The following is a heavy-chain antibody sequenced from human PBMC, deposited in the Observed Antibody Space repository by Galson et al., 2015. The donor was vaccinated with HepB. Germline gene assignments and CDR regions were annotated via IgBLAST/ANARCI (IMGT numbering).Heavy chain of an antibody. V-gene: IGHV4-34*01. Sequence: SETLSLTCAVYGGSFSGYYWSWIRQPPGKGLEWIGEINHSGSTNYNPSLKSRVTISVDTSKNQFSLKLSSVTAADTAVYYCARGRDSYKGSLNYWGQGTLVTVSS. CDR3: ARGRDSYKGSLNY. CDR2: INHSGST. CDR1: GGSFSGYY. J-gene: IGHJ4*02. D-gene: IGHD5-24*01.